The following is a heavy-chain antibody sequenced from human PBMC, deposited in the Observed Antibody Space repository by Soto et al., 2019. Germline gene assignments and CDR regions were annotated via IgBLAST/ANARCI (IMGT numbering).Heavy chain of an antibody. D-gene: IGHD3-3*01. Sequence: GESLKISCKGSGYSFTSYWIGWVRQMPGKGLEWMGIIYPGDSDTRYSPSFQGQVTISADKSISTAYLQWSSLKASDTAMYYCARLLSDYDFWSGYPLDWGQGTLVTVSS. J-gene: IGHJ4*02. CDR1: GYSFTSYW. CDR2: IYPGDSDT. CDR3: ARLLSDYDFWSGYPLD. V-gene: IGHV5-51*01.